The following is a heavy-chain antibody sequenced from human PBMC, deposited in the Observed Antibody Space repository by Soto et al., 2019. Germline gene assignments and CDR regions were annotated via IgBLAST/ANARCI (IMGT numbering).Heavy chain of an antibody. CDR2: IYYSGST. CDR3: ARGFYGSGFFYYYGMDV. CDR1: GGSISSYY. Sequence: SETLSLTCTVSGGSISSYYWSWIRQPPGMGLEWIGYIYYSGSTNYNPSLKSRVTISVDTSKNQFSLKLSSVTAADTAVYYCARGFYGSGFFYYYGMDVWGQGTTVTVSS. V-gene: IGHV4-59*01. D-gene: IGHD3-10*01. J-gene: IGHJ6*02.